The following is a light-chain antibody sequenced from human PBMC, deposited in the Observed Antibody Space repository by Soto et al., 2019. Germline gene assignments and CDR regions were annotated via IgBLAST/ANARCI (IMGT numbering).Light chain of an antibody. J-gene: IGLJ2*01. CDR2: DVS. Sequence: QSALTQPRSVSGSPGQSVTISCTGNSSDVGGYNYVSWYQQHPGKAPKLVIYDVSKRPSGVPDRFSGSKSGNTASLTISGLQAEDEADYYCCSYAGSYTFYVVFGGGTKLTVL. V-gene: IGLV2-11*01. CDR1: SSDVGGYNY. CDR3: CSYAGSYTFYVV.